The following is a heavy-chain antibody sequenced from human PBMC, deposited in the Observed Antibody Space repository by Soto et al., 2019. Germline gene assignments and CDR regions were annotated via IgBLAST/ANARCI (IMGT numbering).Heavy chain of an antibody. D-gene: IGHD3-22*01. CDR2: ISYDGSNK. CDR1: GFTFSSYA. J-gene: IGHJ4*02. Sequence: GGSLRLSCAASGFTFSSYAMHWVRQAPGKGLEWVAVISYDGSNKYYADSVKGRFTISRDNSKNTLYLQMNSLRAEDTAVYYCARLIGYLDYWGQGTLVTVSS. V-gene: IGHV3-30-3*01. CDR3: ARLIGYLDY.